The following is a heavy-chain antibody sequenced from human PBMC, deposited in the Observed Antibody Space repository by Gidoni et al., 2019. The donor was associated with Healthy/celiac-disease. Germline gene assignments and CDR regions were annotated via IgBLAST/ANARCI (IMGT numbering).Heavy chain of an antibody. D-gene: IGHD5-12*01. Sequence: QVQLQESGPGLVKPSDTLSLTCAVSGYSISSSNWWGWIRQPPGKGLEWIGYIYYSGSTYYNPSLKSRVTMSVDTSKNQFSLKLSSVTAVDTAVYYCARNRYIVATSGYYYGMDVWGQGTTVTVSS. CDR2: IYYSGST. CDR1: GYSISSSNW. V-gene: IGHV4-28*01. CDR3: ARNRYIVATSGYYYGMDV. J-gene: IGHJ6*02.